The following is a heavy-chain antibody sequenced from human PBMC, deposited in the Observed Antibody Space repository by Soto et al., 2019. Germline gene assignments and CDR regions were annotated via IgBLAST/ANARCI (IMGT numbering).Heavy chain of an antibody. CDR1: GGSISNYY. V-gene: IGHV4-59*01. D-gene: IGHD2-21*01. CDR2: VYYTGTT. Sequence: SETLSLTCIVSGGSISNYYWSWIRQPPGKGLEWIGYVYYTGTTNYNPSLKSRVTISVDTSKNQFSLNLSSVTAADTAVYYCARGPSGDDNWGQGTLVTVS. J-gene: IGHJ4*02. CDR3: ARGPSGDDN.